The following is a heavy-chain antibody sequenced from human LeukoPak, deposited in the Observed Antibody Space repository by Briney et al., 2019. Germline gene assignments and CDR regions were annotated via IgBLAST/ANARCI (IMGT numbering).Heavy chain of an antibody. CDR2: IYHSGST. CDR1: GYSISSGYY. D-gene: IGHD6-19*01. Sequence: SETLSLTCAVSGYSISSGYYCGWIRQPPGKGLEWIGSIYHSGSTYYNPSLKSRVTISVDTSKNQFSLKLSSVTAADTAVYYCARHQSPGRAVAGWGGFDPWGQGTLVTVSS. V-gene: IGHV4-38-2*01. J-gene: IGHJ5*02. CDR3: ARHQSPGRAVAGWGGFDP.